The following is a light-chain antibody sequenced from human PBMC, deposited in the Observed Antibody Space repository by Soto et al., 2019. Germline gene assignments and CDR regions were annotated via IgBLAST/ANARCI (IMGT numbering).Light chain of an antibody. Sequence: EIVLTQAPDPLPLSPGERATLSCRSSQTVSSTDLAWCQQRPGQAPRLIIYGASTRAAGIPDRFSGSGSGTDFTLTITRLEPEDSAVYFCQQYTGPPTTFGQGTRLEIK. J-gene: IGKJ5*01. V-gene: IGKV3-20*01. CDR3: QQYTGPPTT. CDR1: QTVSSTD. CDR2: GAS.